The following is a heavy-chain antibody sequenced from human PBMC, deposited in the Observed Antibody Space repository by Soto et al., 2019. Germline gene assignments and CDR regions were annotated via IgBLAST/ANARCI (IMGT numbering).Heavy chain of an antibody. J-gene: IGHJ6*02. Sequence: QVQLVQSGAEVKKPGSSVKVSCKASGGTFSSYAISWVRQAPGQGLEWMGGIIPIFGTANYAQKFQGRVTITADESTSTAYMELSSLRSEDTAVYYCASPPRVAGAGTRNYYGMDVWGQGTTVTVSS. CDR1: GGTFSSYA. V-gene: IGHV1-69*12. CDR2: IIPIFGTA. CDR3: ASPPRVAGAGTRNYYGMDV. D-gene: IGHD6-19*01.